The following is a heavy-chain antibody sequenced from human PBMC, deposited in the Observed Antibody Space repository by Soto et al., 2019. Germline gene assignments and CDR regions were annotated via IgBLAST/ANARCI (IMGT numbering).Heavy chain of an antibody. CDR3: ARRKTMVRGIIISWFES. V-gene: IGHV4-39*01. D-gene: IGHD3-10*01. CDR2: IYYSRST. CDR1: GGSISSSSYY. J-gene: IGHJ5*01. Sequence: SETLSLTCTVSGGSISSSSYYWGWIRQPPGRGLEWIGSIYYSRSTYYNPSLKSRVTISVDTSKNQFSLKLSSVTAADTVVYYCARRKTMVRGIIISWFESWGQGALVTVSS.